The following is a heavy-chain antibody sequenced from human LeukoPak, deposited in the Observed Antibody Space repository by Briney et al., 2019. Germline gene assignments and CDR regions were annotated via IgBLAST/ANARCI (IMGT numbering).Heavy chain of an antibody. CDR3: EKPLRYGCT. D-gene: IGHD5-18*01. CDR1: GFTFSSYG. V-gene: IGHV3-30*02. Sequence: GGPLRLSCRASGFTFSSYGMHGVRQAPGKAREGVAFLRYDGSNKYYAHSVKARFTIPRDNSKNTLYLQINSLRAEHTAVYYCEKPLRYGCTWGRGTLVTVSS. CDR2: LRYDGSNK. J-gene: IGHJ5*02.